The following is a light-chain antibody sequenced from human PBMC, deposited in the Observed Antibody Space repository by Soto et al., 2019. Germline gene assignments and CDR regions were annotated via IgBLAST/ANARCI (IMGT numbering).Light chain of an antibody. Sequence: DIHMTQSPSSVSASVGYRVTITCRASQSISSWLAWYQQKPGKAPKLLIYDASSLESGVPSRFSGSGSGTEFTLTISSLQPDDFATYYCQQYNSYMYTFGQGTKVDIK. J-gene: IGKJ2*01. CDR2: DAS. V-gene: IGKV1-5*01. CDR1: QSISSW. CDR3: QQYNSYMYT.